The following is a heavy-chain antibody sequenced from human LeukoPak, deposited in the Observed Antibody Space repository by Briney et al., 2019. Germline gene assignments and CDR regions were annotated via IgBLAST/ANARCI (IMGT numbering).Heavy chain of an antibody. CDR2: IYTSGST. J-gene: IGHJ4*02. D-gene: IGHD5-18*01. V-gene: IGHV4-61*02. CDR3: ATLGYSYGTDY. Sequence: SQTLSLTCPVSGGSISSGSYYWSWIPQPAGKGLEWIGRIYTSGSTNYNPSLKSRVTISVDTSKNQFSLKLSSVTAADTAVYYCATLGYSYGTDYWGQGTLVTVSS. CDR1: GGSISSGSYY.